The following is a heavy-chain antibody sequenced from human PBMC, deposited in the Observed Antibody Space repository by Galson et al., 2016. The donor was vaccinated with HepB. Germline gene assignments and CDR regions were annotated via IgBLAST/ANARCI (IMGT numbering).Heavy chain of an antibody. CDR3: AREDTWGDFYLGRDV. CDR2: IKNDGTGI. V-gene: IGHV3-74*03. CDR1: EFTSHAYW. J-gene: IGHJ6*04. D-gene: IGHD3-10*01. Sequence: SLRLSCAASEFTSHAYWMHWVRQAPGKGLAWVSRIKNDGTGISYADSVKGRFTISRDDAKNTVFLQMHNLRVDETAVYFCAREDTWGDFYLGRDVWGNGTTVPVSS.